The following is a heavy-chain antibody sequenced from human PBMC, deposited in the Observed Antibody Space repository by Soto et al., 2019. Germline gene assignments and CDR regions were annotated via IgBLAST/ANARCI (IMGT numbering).Heavy chain of an antibody. CDR2: IYSGGST. J-gene: IGHJ4*02. CDR3: ARESVGATARMGFDY. V-gene: IGHV3-53*01. CDR1: GFTVSSNY. D-gene: IGHD1-26*01. Sequence: PGGSLRLSCAASGFTVSSNYMSWVRQAPGKGLEWVSVIYSGGSTYYADSVKGRFTISRDNSKNTLYLQMNSLRAEDTAVYYCARESVGATARMGFDYWGQGTLVTVSS.